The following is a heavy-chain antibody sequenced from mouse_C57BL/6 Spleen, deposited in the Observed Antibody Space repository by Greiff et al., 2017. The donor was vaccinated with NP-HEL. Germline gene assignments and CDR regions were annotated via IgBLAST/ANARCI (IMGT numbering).Heavy chain of an antibody. D-gene: IGHD2-3*01. CDR3: AEEGIYDGYL. CDR1: GYAFSSSW. Sequence: QESGPELVKPGASVKISCKASGYAFSSSWMNWVKQRPGKGLEWIGRIYPGDGDTNYNGKFKGKATLTADKSSSTAYMQLSSLTSEDSAVYFCAEEGIYDGYLWGQGTLVTVSA. V-gene: IGHV1-82*01. J-gene: IGHJ3*01. CDR2: IYPGDGDT.